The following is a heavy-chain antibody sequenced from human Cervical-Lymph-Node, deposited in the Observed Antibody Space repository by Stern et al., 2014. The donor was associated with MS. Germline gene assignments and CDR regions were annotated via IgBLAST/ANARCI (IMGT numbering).Heavy chain of an antibody. CDR1: GGTFSTSS. J-gene: IGHJ4*02. Sequence: QMQLVQSGAEVKRPGSSVRVSCKASGGTFSTSSISWVRQAPGQGLEWMGGIILIFGTTNYAQKFQGRVTISADKSTSTAYLDLSGLRSEDTAMYYCARYSGTFYFDYWGQGTLVTVSS. D-gene: IGHD1-26*01. CDR3: ARYSGTFYFDY. V-gene: IGHV1-69*06. CDR2: IILIFGTT.